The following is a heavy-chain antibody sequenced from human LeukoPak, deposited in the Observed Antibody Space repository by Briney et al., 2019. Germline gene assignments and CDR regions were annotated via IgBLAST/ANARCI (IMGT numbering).Heavy chain of an antibody. CDR3: ARVGQLVRYYYYYMDV. CDR2: ISSSSSTI. V-gene: IGHV3-48*01. Sequence: PGGSLRLSCAASGFTFSSYSMNWVRQAPGKGLEWVSYISSSSSTIYYADSVKGRFTISRDNDKNSLYLQMNSLRAEDTAVYYCARVGQLVRYYYYYMDVWGKGTTVTVSS. CDR1: GFTFSSYS. J-gene: IGHJ6*03. D-gene: IGHD1-1*01.